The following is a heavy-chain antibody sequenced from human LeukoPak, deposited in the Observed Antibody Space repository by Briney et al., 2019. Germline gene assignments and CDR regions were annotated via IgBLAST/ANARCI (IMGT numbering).Heavy chain of an antibody. CDR2: IYYSGST. CDR3: ARKRGYSYGYFADY. D-gene: IGHD5-18*01. CDR1: GGSISSYY. J-gene: IGHJ4*02. V-gene: IGHV4-59*12. Sequence: SETLSLTCTVSGGSISSYYWSWIRQPPGKGLEWIGYIYYSGSTNYNPSLKSRVTISVDTSKNQFSLKLSSVTAADTAVYYCARKRGYSYGYFADYWGQGTLVTVSS.